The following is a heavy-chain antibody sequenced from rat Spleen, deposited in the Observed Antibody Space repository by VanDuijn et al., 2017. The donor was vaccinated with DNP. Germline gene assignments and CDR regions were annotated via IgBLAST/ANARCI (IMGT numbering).Heavy chain of an antibody. CDR1: GFSLTTYS. J-gene: IGHJ3*01. V-gene: IGHV2S30*01. CDR3: TRVYYSAEDWFAY. D-gene: IGHD1-1*01. CDR2: MWYDGDT. Sequence: QEQLKESGPGLVQPSETLSLTCTVSGFSLTTYSISWVRQPSGRGPEWMGRMWYDGDTAYNSALKSRLSISRDTSKSQVFLKMNSLQTEDTAIYFCTRVYYSAEDWFAYWGQGTLVTVSS.